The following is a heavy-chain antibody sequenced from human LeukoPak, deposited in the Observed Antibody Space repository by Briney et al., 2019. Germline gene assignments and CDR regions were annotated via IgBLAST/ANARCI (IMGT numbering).Heavy chain of an antibody. CDR1: GYSISSGYY. V-gene: IGHV4-38-2*01. J-gene: IGHJ6*03. CDR2: IYHSGGT. Sequence: PSETLSLTCAVSGYSISSGYYWGWIRQPPGKGLEWIGSIYHSGGTYYNPSLKSRVTISVDTSKNQFSLKLSSVTAADTAVYYCARQIWSGYYTDYYYYMDVWGKGTTVTVSS. CDR3: ARQIWSGYYTDYYYYMDV. D-gene: IGHD3-3*01.